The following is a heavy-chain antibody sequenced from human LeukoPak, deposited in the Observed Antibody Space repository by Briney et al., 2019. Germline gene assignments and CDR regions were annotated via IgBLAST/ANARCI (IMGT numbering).Heavy chain of an antibody. CDR2: INPSGGST. Sequence: ASVKVSCKASGYTFTSYYMHWVRQAPGQGLEWMGIINPSGGSTSYAQKFQGRVTMTRDTSMSTVYMELSSLRSEDTAVYYCAREGWLQSRTRYWYFDLWGRGTLVTVSS. V-gene: IGHV1-46*01. CDR3: AREGWLQSRTRYWYFDL. J-gene: IGHJ2*01. CDR1: GYTFTSYY. D-gene: IGHD5-24*01.